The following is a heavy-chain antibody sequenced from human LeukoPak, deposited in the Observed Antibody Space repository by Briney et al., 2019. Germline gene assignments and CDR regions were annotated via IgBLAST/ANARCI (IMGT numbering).Heavy chain of an antibody. J-gene: IGHJ4*02. V-gene: IGHV3-73*01. Sequence: PGGSLKLSCAASGLTFSGSAMHWVRQASGKGLEWVGRIRSKANSYATAYAASVKGRFTISRDDSKNTAYLQMNSLKTEDTAVYYCTLYNWNYTGNFDYWGQGTLVTVSS. D-gene: IGHD1-7*01. CDR2: IRSKANSYAT. CDR1: GLTFSGSA. CDR3: TLYNWNYTGNFDY.